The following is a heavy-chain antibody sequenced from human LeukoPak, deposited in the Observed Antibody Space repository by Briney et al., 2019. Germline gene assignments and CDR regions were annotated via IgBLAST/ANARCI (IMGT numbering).Heavy chain of an antibody. CDR2: INPSGGST. J-gene: IGHJ4*02. Sequence: ASVKVSCKASGGTFSSYAISWVRQAPGQGLEWMGIINPSGGSTSYAQKFQGRVTMTRDTSTSTVYMELSSLRSEDTAVYYCATLGPSAYDSSGYYLGYWGQGTLVTVSS. D-gene: IGHD3-22*01. CDR3: ATLGPSAYDSSGYYLGY. V-gene: IGHV1-46*01. CDR1: GGTFSSYA.